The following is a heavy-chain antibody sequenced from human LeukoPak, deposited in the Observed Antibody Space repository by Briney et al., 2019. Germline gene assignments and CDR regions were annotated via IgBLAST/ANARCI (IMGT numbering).Heavy chain of an antibody. CDR3: ARDQNPDYDSRGYFDY. CDR2: IIPIFGKA. Sequence: SVKVSFKASGGTFSSYAISWVRQAPGQGLEWMGVIIPIFGKANYAQKFQGRVTITTDESKSKPYMEMSSLRSEDTDVYYCARDQNPDYDSRGYFDYWGEGTLVTVSS. V-gene: IGHV1-69*05. J-gene: IGHJ4*02. CDR1: GGTFSSYA. D-gene: IGHD3-22*01.